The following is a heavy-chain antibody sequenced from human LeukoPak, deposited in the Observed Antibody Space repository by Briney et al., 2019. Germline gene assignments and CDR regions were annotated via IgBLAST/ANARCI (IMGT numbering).Heavy chain of an antibody. V-gene: IGHV4-59*01. D-gene: IGHD1-14*01. J-gene: IGHJ4*02. Sequence: SATLSLTCTVSGGSISSYYWSWIRQPPGKGLEWIGYIYYSGSTNYNPSLKSRVTISVDTSKNQFSLKLSSVTAADTAVYYCARDRNPRGYWGQGTLVTVPS. CDR3: ARDRNPRGY. CDR2: IYYSGST. CDR1: GGSISSYY.